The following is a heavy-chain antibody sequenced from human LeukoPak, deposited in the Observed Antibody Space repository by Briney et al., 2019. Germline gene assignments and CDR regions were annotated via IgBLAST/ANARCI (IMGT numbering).Heavy chain of an antibody. CDR1: GYTFAGYY. J-gene: IGHJ6*02. CDR3: AREKVRQSGMDV. D-gene: IGHD2-2*01. V-gene: IGHV1-2*06. CDR2: INPNSGGT. Sequence: ASVKVSCKASGYTFAGYYMHWVRQAPGQGLEWMGRINPNSGGTNYAQKFQGRVTMTRDTSISTAYMELSRLRSDDTAVYYCAREKVRQSGMDVWGQGTTVTVSS.